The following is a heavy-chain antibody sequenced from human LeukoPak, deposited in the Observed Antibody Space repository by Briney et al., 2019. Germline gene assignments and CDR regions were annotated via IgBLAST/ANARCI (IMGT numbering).Heavy chain of an antibody. CDR2: ISGSGGST. J-gene: IGHJ6*02. D-gene: IGHD3-10*01. Sequence: GGSLRLSCAASGFTFSSYAMSWVRQAPGKGLEWVSVISGSGGSTYFADSVKGRFTISRDNSKNTLYLQMNSLRAEDTAVYYCARDRYYGSGSYLYYYGMDVWGQGTTVTVSS. CDR1: GFTFSSYA. CDR3: ARDRYYGSGSYLYYYGMDV. V-gene: IGHV3-23*01.